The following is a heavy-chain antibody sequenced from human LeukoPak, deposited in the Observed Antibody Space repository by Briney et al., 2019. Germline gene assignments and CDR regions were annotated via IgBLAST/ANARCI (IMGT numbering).Heavy chain of an antibody. CDR3: AKARSYGPDH. CDR2: INTSGST. J-gene: IGHJ4*02. D-gene: IGHD5-18*01. Sequence: SETLSLTCTVSGDSMSGFYWRWIRQPAGKGLEWIGRINTSGSTNYKPSLKSRVTMSVDTSKNQFSLKLSPVTAADTAVYYCAKARSYGPDHWGQRTLVTVSS. V-gene: IGHV4-4*07. CDR1: GDSMSGFY.